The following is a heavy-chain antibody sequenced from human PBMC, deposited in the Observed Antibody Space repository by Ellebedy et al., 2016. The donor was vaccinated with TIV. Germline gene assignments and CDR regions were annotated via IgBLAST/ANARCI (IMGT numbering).Heavy chain of an antibody. V-gene: IGHV5-51*01. J-gene: IGHJ4*02. CDR1: GVSFSNYW. Sequence: PGGSLRLSCEASGVSFSNYWIGCVRQLPGKGLEWVGIIFPADSDVEYNPSFQGHVTVSADKSLNTAHLHWRILQAADSAMYYCARGGGFDGWGSHTFDYWGQGTLVTVSS. CDR3: ARGGGFDGWGSHTFDY. CDR2: IFPADSDV. D-gene: IGHD3-10*01.